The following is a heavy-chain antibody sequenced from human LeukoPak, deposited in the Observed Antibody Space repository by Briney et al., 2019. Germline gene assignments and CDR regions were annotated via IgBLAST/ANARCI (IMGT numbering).Heavy chain of an antibody. D-gene: IGHD6-19*01. V-gene: IGHV4-59*08. Sequence: PSETLSLTCTVSGDSISTYYWSWIRQPPGKGLEWIGYIYYSGSTNYNPSLKSRVTISVDTSKNQFSLKLSSVTAADTAVYYCARSSGWNFDYWGQGTLVTVSS. CDR3: ARSSGWNFDY. CDR2: IYYSGST. J-gene: IGHJ4*02. CDR1: GDSISTYY.